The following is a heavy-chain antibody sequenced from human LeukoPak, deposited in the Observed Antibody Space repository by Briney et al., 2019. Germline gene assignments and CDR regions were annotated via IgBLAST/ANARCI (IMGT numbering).Heavy chain of an antibody. J-gene: IGHJ4*02. CDR2: IYYNGST. V-gene: IGHV4-59*12. Sequence: SETLSLTCTVSGGSISSYYWSWIRQPPGKGLEWIGYIYYNGSTNYNPSLKSRVTISVDTSKNQFSLKLSSVTAADTAVYYCARGRGNYYDSSGYYYDWGQGTLVTVSS. D-gene: IGHD3-22*01. CDR3: ARGRGNYYDSSGYYYD. CDR1: GGSISSYY.